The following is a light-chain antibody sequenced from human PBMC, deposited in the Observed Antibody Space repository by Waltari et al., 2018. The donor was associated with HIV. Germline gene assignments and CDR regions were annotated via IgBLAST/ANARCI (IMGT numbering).Light chain of an antibody. J-gene: IGKJ2*03. CDR1: QSVGTF. V-gene: IGKV3-11*01. CDR2: DAS. CDR3: QQRGGWPQS. Sequence: DIVLTQSPATLSLSPGDRATLPCRASQSVGTFLAWYQQKPGQAPRLLIHDASKRASGIPARFSGSGSGTDFTLTISSLEPEDFAIYHCQQRGGWPQSFGQGTKLEIK.